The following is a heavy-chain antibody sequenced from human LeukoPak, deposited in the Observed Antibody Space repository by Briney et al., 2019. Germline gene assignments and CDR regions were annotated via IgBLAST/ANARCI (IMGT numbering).Heavy chain of an antibody. J-gene: IGHJ3*01. Sequence: SATLSLPCTVSGGSIISGSYYWSWSQQPPGKGLEWIGRIYTSGSTNYNPSLKSRVTILIDTSKNQFSLRLMSVTAADTAVYYCASLRKRGGAFDLWGQGKVVTVSS. CDR2: IYTSGST. CDR3: ASLRKRGGAFDL. V-gene: IGHV4-61*02. CDR1: GGSIISGSYY.